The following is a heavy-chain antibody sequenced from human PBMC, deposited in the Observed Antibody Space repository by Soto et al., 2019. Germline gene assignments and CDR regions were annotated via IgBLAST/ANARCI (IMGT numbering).Heavy chain of an antibody. Sequence: SSETLSLTCTVSGGSISSYYWSWIRQPPGKGLEWIGYIYYSGSTNYNPSLKSRVTISVDTSKNQFSLKLSSVTAADTAVYYCARDGSSSWYNWFDPWGQGTLVTVSS. V-gene: IGHV4-59*01. D-gene: IGHD6-13*01. CDR3: ARDGSSSWYNWFDP. CDR2: IYYSGST. J-gene: IGHJ5*02. CDR1: GGSISSYY.